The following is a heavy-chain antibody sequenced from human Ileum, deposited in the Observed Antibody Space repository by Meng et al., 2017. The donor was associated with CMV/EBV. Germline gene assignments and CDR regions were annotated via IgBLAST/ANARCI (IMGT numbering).Heavy chain of an antibody. J-gene: IGHJ3*02. Sequence: GSLRRSCTVSGGSIINYYWSWIRQTPGRGLEWLGYVYSSGSTNYNPSLSSRVTMSVDTSKNAFSLKLSSVTAADTAVYYCVRYRRDGNKYTLDIWGQGTMVTVSS. V-gene: IGHV4-59*01. CDR1: GGSIINYY. CDR2: VYSSGST. D-gene: IGHD5-24*01. CDR3: VRYRRDGNKYTLDI.